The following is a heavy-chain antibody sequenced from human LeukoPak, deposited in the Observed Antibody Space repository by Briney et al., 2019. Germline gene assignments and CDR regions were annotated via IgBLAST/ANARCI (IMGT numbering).Heavy chain of an antibody. V-gene: IGHV1-2*02. CDR1: GYTFTDYY. J-gene: IGHJ4*02. CDR2: INPNSGGT. D-gene: IGHD3-10*01. CDR3: ARVKWFENDHDY. Sequence: ASVKVSCKASGYTFTDYYMHWVRQAPGQGLEWMGWINPNSGGTNYAQKFQGRVTMTTDTSTSTAYMELRSLRSDDTAVYYCARVKWFENDHDYWGQGTLATVSS.